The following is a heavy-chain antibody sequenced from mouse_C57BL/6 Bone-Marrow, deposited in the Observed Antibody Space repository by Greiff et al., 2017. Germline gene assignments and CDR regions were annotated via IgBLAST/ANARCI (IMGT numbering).Heavy chain of an antibody. CDR3: TPDSNYAY. V-gene: IGHV14-4*01. CDR2: IDPENGDT. Sequence: VQLQQSGAELVRPGASVKLSCTASGFNIKVDYMHWVKQGPEQGLEWIGWIDPENGDTEYASKFQGKATITADTSSNTAYLQLSSLTSEDTAVYYCTPDSNYAYWGQGTRVTVSA. J-gene: IGHJ3*01. CDR1: GFNIKVDY. D-gene: IGHD2-5*01.